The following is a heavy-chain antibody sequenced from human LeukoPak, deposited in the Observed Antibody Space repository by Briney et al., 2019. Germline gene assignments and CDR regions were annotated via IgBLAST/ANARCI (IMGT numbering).Heavy chain of an antibody. J-gene: IGHJ4*02. D-gene: IGHD2-2*02. CDR3: ARHAYCSSTSCYTPFDY. CDR2: IYTGDSDT. V-gene: IGHV5-51*01. CDR1: GYSFTSYW. Sequence: GESLQISCNGSGYSFTSYWIGWVRQMPGKGLEWMGFIYTGDSDTRYSPSFQGQVTISADKSISTAYLQWSSLKASDTAMYYCARHAYCSSTSCYTPFDYWGQGTLVTVSS.